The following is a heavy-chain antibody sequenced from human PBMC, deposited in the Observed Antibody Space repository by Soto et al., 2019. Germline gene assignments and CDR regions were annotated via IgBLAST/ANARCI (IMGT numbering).Heavy chain of an antibody. CDR1: GFTFSSYW. CDR3: AREGVMGGNDY. D-gene: IGHD2-21*01. CDR2: TSRDGSDT. J-gene: IGHJ4*02. V-gene: IGHV3-74*01. Sequence: EVQLVESGGGLVQPGGSLRLSCAASGFTFSSYWMHWVRQAPGKGLVLVSRTSRDGSDTSYADSVKGRFTVSRDNAKNTLYLQMNSLRAEDTAVYYCAREGVMGGNDYWGQGTLVTVSS.